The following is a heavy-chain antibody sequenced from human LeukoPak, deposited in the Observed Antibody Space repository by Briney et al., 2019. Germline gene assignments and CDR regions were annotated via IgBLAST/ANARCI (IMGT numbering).Heavy chain of an antibody. Sequence: ASVKVSCKASGYTFTSYYMHWVRQAPGQGLEWMGIINPSGGSTSYAQKFQGRVTMTRDTSTSTVYMELSSLRSEDTAVYYCARGPLAVADIIDWFDPWGQGTLVTVSS. CDR1: GYTFTSYY. D-gene: IGHD6-19*01. V-gene: IGHV1-46*01. CDR3: ARGPLAVADIIDWFDP. J-gene: IGHJ5*02. CDR2: INPSGGST.